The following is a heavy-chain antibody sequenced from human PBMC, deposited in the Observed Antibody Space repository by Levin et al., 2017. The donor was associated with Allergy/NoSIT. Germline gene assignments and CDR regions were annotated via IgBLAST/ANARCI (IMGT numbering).Heavy chain of an antibody. D-gene: IGHD2-2*01. Sequence: SGPTLVKPTQTLTLTCTFSGFSLSTSKMCVSWIRQPPGKALEWLARIDWDDDKYYSTSLKTRLTISKDTSKNQVVLTMTNMDPVDTATYYCARISSESCYGDYWGQGTLVTVSS. V-gene: IGHV2-70*11. CDR2: IDWDDDK. CDR1: GFSLSTSKMC. J-gene: IGHJ4*02. CDR3: ARISSESCYGDY.